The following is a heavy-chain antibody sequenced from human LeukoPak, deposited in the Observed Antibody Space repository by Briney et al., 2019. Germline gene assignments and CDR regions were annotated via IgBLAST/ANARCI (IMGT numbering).Heavy chain of an antibody. CDR3: ARHGSARVGRYYFDY. Sequence: SETLSLTCAVYGGSFSGYYWSWIRQPPGKGLEWIGEINHSGSTNYNPSLKSRVTISVDTSKNQFSLKLSSVTAADTAVYYCARHGSARVGRYYFDYWGQGTLVTVSS. D-gene: IGHD6-6*01. V-gene: IGHV4-34*01. CDR2: INHSGST. CDR1: GGSFSGYY. J-gene: IGHJ4*02.